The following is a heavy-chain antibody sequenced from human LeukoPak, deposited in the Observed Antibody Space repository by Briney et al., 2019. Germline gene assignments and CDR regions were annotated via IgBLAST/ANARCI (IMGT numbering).Heavy chain of an antibody. CDR3: ARRPGN. CDR1: GFTFSSYA. D-gene: IGHD1-14*01. Sequence: GGSLRLSCAASGFTFSSYAMHWVRQAPGKGLEWVAVISYDGSNKYYADPVKGRFTISRDSSKNTLFLQMNDLTVEDTARYYCARRPGNWGQGILVTVSS. CDR2: ISYDGSNK. V-gene: IGHV3-30*14. J-gene: IGHJ4*02.